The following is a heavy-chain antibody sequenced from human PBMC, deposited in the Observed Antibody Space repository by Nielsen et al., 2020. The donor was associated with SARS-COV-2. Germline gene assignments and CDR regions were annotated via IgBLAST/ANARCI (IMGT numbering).Heavy chain of an antibody. J-gene: IGHJ6*02. CDR3: ARVPIFGVATIQGMDV. D-gene: IGHD3-3*01. CDR2: INPYSGGT. Sequence: ASVKVSCKASGYTFTSYYIHWVRQAPGQGLEWMGRINPYSGGTNYAQKFQGTVTMTRDASISTVYMELTSDDTAVYYCARVPIFGVATIQGMDVWGQGTTVTVSS. CDR1: GYTFTSYY. V-gene: IGHV1-2*06.